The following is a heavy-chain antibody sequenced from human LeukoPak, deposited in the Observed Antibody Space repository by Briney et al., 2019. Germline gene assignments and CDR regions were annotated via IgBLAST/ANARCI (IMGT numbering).Heavy chain of an antibody. CDR2: ISSNGGST. J-gene: IGHJ4*02. Sequence: GGSLRLSCAASGFTFSSYAMHWVRQAPGKGLEYVSAISSNGGSTYYANSVKGRFTISRDNSKNTLYLQMGSLRAEDMAVYYCARADYDILTGYYDYWGQGTLVTVSS. CDR3: ARADYDILTGYYDY. D-gene: IGHD3-9*01. CDR1: GFTFSSYA. V-gene: IGHV3-64*01.